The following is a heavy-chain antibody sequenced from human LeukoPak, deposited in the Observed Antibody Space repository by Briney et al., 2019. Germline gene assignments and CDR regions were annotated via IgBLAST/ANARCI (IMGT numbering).Heavy chain of an antibody. CDR3: ARDDSPQDSGRYFDAFDM. D-gene: IGHD3-10*01. CDR1: GFNLSIYN. J-gene: IGHJ3*02. Sequence: GGSLRLSCEASGFNLSIYNMNWVRQAPGKGLEWVANIRRDGDVEHYADSVRGRFTVSRDNAKNSMYLQMNSLRAEDTAVYYCARDDSPQDSGRYFDAFDMWGQGTMVTVSS. CDR2: IRRDGDVE. V-gene: IGHV3-7*01.